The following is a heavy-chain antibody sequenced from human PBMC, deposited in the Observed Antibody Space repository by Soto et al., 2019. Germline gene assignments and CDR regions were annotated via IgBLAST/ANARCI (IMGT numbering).Heavy chain of an antibody. V-gene: IGHV3-21*06. CDR2: ISSTTNYI. Sequence: KPGGSLRLSCAASGFTFTRCSMNWVRQAPGKGLEWVSSISSTTNYIYYGDSVKGRFTISRDNAKNSLYLEMNSLRAEDTAVYYCARESEDLTSNFDYWGQGTLVTVSS. CDR1: GFTFTRCS. CDR3: ARESEDLTSNFDY. J-gene: IGHJ4*02.